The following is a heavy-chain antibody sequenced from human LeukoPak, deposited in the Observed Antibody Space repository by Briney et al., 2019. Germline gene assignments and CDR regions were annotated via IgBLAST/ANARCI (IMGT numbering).Heavy chain of an antibody. CDR3: ARGNRDFDS. CDR1: GDSVSTNSAA. J-gene: IGHJ5*01. CDR2: TYYRSKWYH. Sequence: SQTLSLTCAISGDSVSTNSAAWNWIRQSPSRGLEWLGRTYYRSKWYHDYAPSVQSRITINPDTSKNQFSLHLNSVTPDDTAVYYCARGNRDFDSWGQGTLITVSS. D-gene: IGHD2-21*02. V-gene: IGHV6-1*01.